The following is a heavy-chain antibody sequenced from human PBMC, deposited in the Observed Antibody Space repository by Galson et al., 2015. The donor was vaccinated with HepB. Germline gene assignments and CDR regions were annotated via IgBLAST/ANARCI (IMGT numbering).Heavy chain of an antibody. CDR3: ARHLSSGYFDWLFYPYV. V-gene: IGHV4-30-2*03. CDR1: GGSISSGGYS. CDR2: IYYSGST. J-gene: IGHJ6*02. D-gene: IGHD3-9*01. Sequence: TLSLTCAVSGGSISSGGYSWSWIRQPPGKGLEWIGYIYYSGSTYYNPSLKSRVTISVDTSKNQFSLKLSSVTAADTAVYYCARHLSSGYFDWLFYPYVWGQGTTVTVSS.